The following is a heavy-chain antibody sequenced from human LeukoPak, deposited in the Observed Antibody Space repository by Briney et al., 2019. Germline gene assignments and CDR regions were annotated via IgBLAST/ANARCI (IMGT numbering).Heavy chain of an antibody. J-gene: IGHJ4*02. CDR3: ARDLTERKYYIAF. Sequence: PGGSLRLSCAASGFTFSSFGMHWVRQAPGEGLEWVAYIGYSGSDMYSADSVKGRFTISRDNSKDTVHLQLSSLRAGDTALYSCARDLTERKYYIAFWGQGTLVTVSS. CDR2: IGYSGSDM. V-gene: IGHV3-30*02. D-gene: IGHD2-8*02. CDR1: GFTFSSFG.